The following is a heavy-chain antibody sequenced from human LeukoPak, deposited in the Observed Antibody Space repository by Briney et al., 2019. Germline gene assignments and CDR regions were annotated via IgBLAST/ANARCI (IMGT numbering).Heavy chain of an antibody. CDR2: INHSGST. J-gene: IGHJ4*02. D-gene: IGHD3-10*01. Sequence: SETLSLTCAVYGGSFSAYYWSWIRQPPGKGLEWIAEINHSGSTTYSPSLKSRVTISVDTSRNQFSLKLTSVTAADTAVYYCAGYYYGTGSDHNPPNFDYWDQGTLVTVSS. V-gene: IGHV4-34*01. CDR3: AGYYYGTGSDHNPPNFDY. CDR1: GGSFSAYY.